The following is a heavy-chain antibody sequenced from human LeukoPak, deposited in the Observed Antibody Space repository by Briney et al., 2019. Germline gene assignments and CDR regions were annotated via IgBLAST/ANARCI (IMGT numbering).Heavy chain of an antibody. CDR1: GFTFSSYA. V-gene: IGHV3-23*01. D-gene: IGHD1-26*01. Sequence: PGGSLRLSCAASGFTFSSYAMSWVRQAPGKGLEWVSAISGSGGSTYYADSVKGRFTISRDNSKNTLYLQMNSLRAEDTAVYYCAKGGGIGGASGVFDYGGQEPRVTVSS. CDR2: ISGSGGST. J-gene: IGHJ4*02. CDR3: AKGGGIGGASGVFDY.